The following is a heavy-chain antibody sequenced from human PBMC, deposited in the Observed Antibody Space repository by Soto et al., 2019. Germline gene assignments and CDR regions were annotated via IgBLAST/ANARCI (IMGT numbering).Heavy chain of an antibody. J-gene: IGHJ4*02. Sequence: GGSLRLSCAASGFTFSSYGMHWVRQAPGKGPGWVAVIWYDGSNKYYADSVKGRFTISRDNSKNTLYLQMNSLRAEDTAVYYCARDLGGSSWYSIDYWGQGTLVTVSS. CDR1: GFTFSSYG. V-gene: IGHV3-33*01. CDR2: IWYDGSNK. D-gene: IGHD6-13*01. CDR3: ARDLGGSSWYSIDY.